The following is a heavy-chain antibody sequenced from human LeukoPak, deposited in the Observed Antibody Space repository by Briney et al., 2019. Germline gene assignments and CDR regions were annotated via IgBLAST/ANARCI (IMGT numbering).Heavy chain of an antibody. CDR1: GFTFTSSA. J-gene: IGHJ4*02. CDR2: IVVGSGNT. D-gene: IGHD6-19*01. CDR3: AAPKEGSGWYQT. Sequence: SEKVSCKASGFTFTSSAMQWVRQARGQRLEWIGWIVVGSGNTNYAQKFQERVTITRDMSTSTAYMELSSLRSEDTAVYYCAAPKEGSGWYQTWGQGTLVTVSS. V-gene: IGHV1-58*02.